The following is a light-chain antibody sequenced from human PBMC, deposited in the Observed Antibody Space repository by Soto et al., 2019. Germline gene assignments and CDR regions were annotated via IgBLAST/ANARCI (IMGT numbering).Light chain of an antibody. CDR1: QSVSSN. V-gene: IGKV3-15*01. CDR2: GAS. J-gene: IGKJ1*01. Sequence: IVLTQSPVTLSVSPGEKATLSCRASQSVSSNLAWYQQKPGQAPRLLIYGASTRATGIPARFSGSGSETEFTLTISSLQSEDFAVYYCHQYNNWQWTFGQGTKVDIK. CDR3: HQYNNWQWT.